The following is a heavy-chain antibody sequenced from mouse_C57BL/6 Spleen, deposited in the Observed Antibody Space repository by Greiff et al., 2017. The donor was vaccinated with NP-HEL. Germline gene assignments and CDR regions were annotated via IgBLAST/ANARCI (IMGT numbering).Heavy chain of an antibody. CDR2: IDPSDSYT. J-gene: IGHJ2*01. D-gene: IGHD2-12*01. V-gene: IGHV1-69*01. CDR3: ARSSYRDY. CDR1: GYTFTSYW. Sequence: VQLQQSGAELVMPGASVKLSCKASGYTFTSYWMHWVKQRPGQGLEWIGEIDPSDSYTNYNQKFKGKSTLTVDKSSSTAYMQLSSLTSEDSAVYYCARSSYRDYWGQGTTLTVSS.